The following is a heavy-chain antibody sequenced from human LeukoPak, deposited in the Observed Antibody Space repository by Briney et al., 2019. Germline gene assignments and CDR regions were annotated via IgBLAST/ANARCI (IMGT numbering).Heavy chain of an antibody. CDR2: ISSSSSTI. J-gene: IGHJ6*02. D-gene: IGHD3-9*01. CDR3: AREDYDILTGYVDGMDV. V-gene: IGHV3-48*04. Sequence: PGGSLRLSCAASGFTFSSYSMNWVRQAPGKGLEWVSYISSSSSTIYYADSVKGRFTISRDNAKNSLYLQMNSLRAEDTAVYYCAREDYDILTGYVDGMDVWGRGTTVTVSS. CDR1: GFTFSSYS.